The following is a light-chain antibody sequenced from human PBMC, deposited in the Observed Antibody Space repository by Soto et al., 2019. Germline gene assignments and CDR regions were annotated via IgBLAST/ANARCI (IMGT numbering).Light chain of an antibody. CDR2: EVI. CDR3: RSYTSSSTLV. V-gene: IGLV2-14*01. J-gene: IGLJ2*01. CDR1: RSDVGADNY. Sequence: QSALTQPASVSGSPGQSITISCTATRSDVGADNYVAWYQQYPVKDPQLMIYEVINRPSGVSNRFSGSKSGNTASLIISGLQSEDEADYYCRSYTSSSTLVFGGGTKLTVL.